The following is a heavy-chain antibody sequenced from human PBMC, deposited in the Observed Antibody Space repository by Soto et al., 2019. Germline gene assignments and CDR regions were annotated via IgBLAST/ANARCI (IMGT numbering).Heavy chain of an antibody. CDR2: IKQDGSEK. V-gene: IGHV3-7*01. Sequence: DVQLVESGGGLVQPGGSLNLSCAASGFTFSSYWMTWVRQAPRKGLEWVANIKQDGSEKYYLDSVKGRFTISRDNAKKSLYLQMNSLRAEDTAVYYCVRDGRSYYGNRFAPWGQGTLVSVSS. J-gene: IGHJ5*02. CDR3: VRDGRSYYGNRFAP. D-gene: IGHD1-26*01. CDR1: GFTFSSYW.